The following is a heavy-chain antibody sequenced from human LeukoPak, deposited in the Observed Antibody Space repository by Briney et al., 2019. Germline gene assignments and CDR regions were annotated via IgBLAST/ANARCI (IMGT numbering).Heavy chain of an antibody. CDR3: ARYRGYCSGGSCYNYYGMDV. Sequence: AGGSLRLSCAASGFTFSTNWMHWVRQAPGKGLVWVSRINSDGSSTSYADSVKGRFTISRDNAKNTLYLQMNSLRAEDTAVYYCARYRGYCSGGSCYNYYGMDVWGQGTTVTVSS. CDR2: INSDGSST. V-gene: IGHV3-74*01. D-gene: IGHD2-15*01. CDR1: GFTFSTNW. J-gene: IGHJ6*02.